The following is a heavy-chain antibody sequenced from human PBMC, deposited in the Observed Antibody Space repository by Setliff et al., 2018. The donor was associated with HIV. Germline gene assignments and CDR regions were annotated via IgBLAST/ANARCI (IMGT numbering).Heavy chain of an antibody. CDR3: ARGGSTMIEDAFDI. J-gene: IGHJ3*02. CDR1: GYTFTGYY. CDR2: INPNSGGT. D-gene: IGHD3-22*01. Sequence: ASVKVSCKASGYTFTGYYMHWVRQAPGQGLEWMGWINPNSGGTNHAQKFQGWVTMTRDTSISTAYMELSRLRSDDTAVYYCARGGSTMIEDAFDIWGQGTMVTVSS. V-gene: IGHV1-2*04.